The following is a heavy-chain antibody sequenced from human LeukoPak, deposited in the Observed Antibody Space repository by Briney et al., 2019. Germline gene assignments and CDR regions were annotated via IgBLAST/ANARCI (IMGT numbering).Heavy chain of an antibody. CDR1: GGSISSYY. J-gene: IGHJ6*03. Sequence: KPSETLSLTCTVSGGSISSYYWSWIRQPAGKGLEWIGRIYTSGSNNYNPSLKSRVTMSVDTSKNQFSLKLSSVTAADTGIYYCARVGDLFEAHRVRGLPPDYYYMDVWGKGTTVTVSS. D-gene: IGHD3-10*01. CDR2: IYTSGSN. V-gene: IGHV4-4*07. CDR3: ARVGDLFEAHRVRGLPPDYYYMDV.